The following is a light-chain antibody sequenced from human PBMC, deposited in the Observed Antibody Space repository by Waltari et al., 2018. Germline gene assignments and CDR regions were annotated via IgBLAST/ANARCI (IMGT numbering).Light chain of an antibody. Sequence: QAVVTQEPSLTVSPGGTVTLTCGSSTGPVTSGNFPYWLQQKPGQAPRPLIYDSYISQSWTPARFSASLVGGKAVLTLSGAQAEDEAKYYCWLAYTGGIVVFGGGTELAVL. CDR3: WLAYTGGIVV. J-gene: IGLJ2*01. CDR1: TGPVTSGNF. CDR2: DSY. V-gene: IGLV7-46*01.